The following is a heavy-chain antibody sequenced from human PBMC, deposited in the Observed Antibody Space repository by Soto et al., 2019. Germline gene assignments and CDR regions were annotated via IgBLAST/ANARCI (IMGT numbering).Heavy chain of an antibody. Sequence: QVQLQESGPGLVKPSQTLSLTCTVSVASISSGGYYWGWIRQHPGEGLEWIGYIYYSGSTSYNPSLKSRLTISVDTSKTQFSLKLSSVTDADTAVYYCARESKYDTSGYPPWFAPWGEGTLVTVSS. V-gene: IGHV4-31*03. D-gene: IGHD3-22*01. J-gene: IGHJ5*02. CDR3: ARESKYDTSGYPPWFAP. CDR2: IYYSGST. CDR1: VASISSGGYY.